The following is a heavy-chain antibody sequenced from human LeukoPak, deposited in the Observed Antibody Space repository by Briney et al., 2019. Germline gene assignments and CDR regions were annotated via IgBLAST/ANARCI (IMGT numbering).Heavy chain of an antibody. Sequence: GGPLRLSCAASGFTLSRHTMTWVRQAPGKGLEWVSAITSSSIYKYFADSVKGRFAISRDNARNSLYLEMDSLRVEDTAVYYCARVSDEENRRDDYNFPLDNWGQGTLVIVSS. CDR3: ARVSDEENRRDDYNFPLDN. V-gene: IGHV3-21*01. CDR1: GFTLSRHT. D-gene: IGHD5-24*01. CDR2: ITSSSIYK. J-gene: IGHJ4*02.